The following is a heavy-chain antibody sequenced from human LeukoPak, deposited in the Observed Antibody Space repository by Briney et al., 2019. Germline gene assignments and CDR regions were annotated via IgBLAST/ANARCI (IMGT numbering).Heavy chain of an antibody. CDR3: ARDLGRYDFWSGYYNPYYSYYMDV. J-gene: IGHJ6*03. D-gene: IGHD3-3*01. V-gene: IGHV4-59*01. Sequence: PSETLSLTCTVSGGSISSYYWSWIRQPPGKGLEWIGYIYYSGSTNYNPSLKSRVTISVDTSKNQFSLKLSSVTAADTAVYYCARDLGRYDFWSGYYNPYYSYYMDVWGKGTTVTVSS. CDR2: IYYSGST. CDR1: GGSISSYY.